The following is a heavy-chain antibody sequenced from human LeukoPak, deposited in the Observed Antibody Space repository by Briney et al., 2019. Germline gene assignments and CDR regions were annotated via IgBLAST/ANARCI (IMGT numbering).Heavy chain of an antibody. CDR1: GYTFTSYD. V-gene: IGHV1-8*01. CDR2: MNPNSGNT. D-gene: IGHD3-22*01. Sequence: ASVNVSCKASGYTFTSYDINWVRQVTGQGLEWMGWMNPNSGNTGYAQKFQGRVTMTRNTSISTAYMELSSLRSEDTAVYYCARGLKWFPFDYWGQGTLVTVSS. CDR3: ARGLKWFPFDY. J-gene: IGHJ4*02.